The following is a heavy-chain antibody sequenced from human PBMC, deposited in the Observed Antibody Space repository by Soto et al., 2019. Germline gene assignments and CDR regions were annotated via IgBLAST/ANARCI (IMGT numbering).Heavy chain of an antibody. CDR2: ISYDGSNK. CDR3: ARAEQLVAYYGMDV. Sequence: GGSLRLSCAASGFTFSSYAMHWVRQAPGKGLEWVAVISYDGSNKYYADSVKGRFTISRDNSKNTLYLQMNSLRAEDTAVYYCARAEQLVAYYGMDVWGQGTTVTVSS. J-gene: IGHJ6*02. CDR1: GFTFSSYA. D-gene: IGHD6-6*01. V-gene: IGHV3-30-3*01.